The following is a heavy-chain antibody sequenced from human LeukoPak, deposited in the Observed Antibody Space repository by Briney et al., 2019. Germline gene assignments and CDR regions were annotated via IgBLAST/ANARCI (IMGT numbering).Heavy chain of an antibody. CDR2: ITGDGSNT. Sequence: GGSLRLSCAGSGFIFSNYLIHWVRQAPGKGLVWVSRITGDGSNTLYAGSVQGRFTISRDNAKNTVYLQMNSLRAEDTAVYYCATDWGGWTAWGQGILVTVSS. J-gene: IGHJ5*02. D-gene: IGHD3-16*01. CDR1: GFIFSNYL. V-gene: IGHV3-74*01. CDR3: ATDWGGWTA.